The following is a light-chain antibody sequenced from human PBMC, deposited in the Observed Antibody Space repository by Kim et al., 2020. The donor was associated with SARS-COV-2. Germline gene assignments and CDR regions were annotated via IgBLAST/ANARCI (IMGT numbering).Light chain of an antibody. CDR3: QQLNSYPRT. J-gene: IGKJ2*01. CDR2: AAS. CDR1: QGISSY. Sequence: DIQLTQSPSFLSASVGDRVTITCRASQGISSYLAWYQQKPGKAPKLLIYAASTLQSGVPSRFSGSGSETEFTLTISSLQPEDFATYYCQQLNSYPRTFGQGTKLEI. V-gene: IGKV1-9*01.